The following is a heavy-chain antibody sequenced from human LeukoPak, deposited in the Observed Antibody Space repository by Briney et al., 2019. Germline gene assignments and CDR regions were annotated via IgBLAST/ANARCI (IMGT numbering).Heavy chain of an antibody. CDR2: ISSSSSYM. CDR1: GFTFSSYS. J-gene: IGHJ4*02. CDR3: ARDNADTAMVTPLDY. D-gene: IGHD5-18*01. V-gene: IGHV3-21*01. Sequence: GGSLRLSCAASGFTFSSYSMNWVRQAPGKGLEWVSSISSSSSYMYYADSVKGRFTISRDNAKNSLYLQMNSLRAEDTAVYYCARDNADTAMVTPLDYWGQGTLVTVSS.